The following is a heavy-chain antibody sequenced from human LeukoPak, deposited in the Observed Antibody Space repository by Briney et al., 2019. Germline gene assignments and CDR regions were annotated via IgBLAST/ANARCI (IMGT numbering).Heavy chain of an antibody. J-gene: IGHJ4*02. V-gene: IGHV1-18*01. Sequence: ASVKVSCKASGYTFTSYGISWVRQPPGQGLEWMGWISAYNGNTNYAQKLQGRVTMTTDTSTSTAYMELRSLRSDDTAVYYCARHSRGWTFFDYWGQGTLVTVSS. D-gene: IGHD6-19*01. CDR3: ARHSRGWTFFDY. CDR1: GYTFTSYG. CDR2: ISAYNGNT.